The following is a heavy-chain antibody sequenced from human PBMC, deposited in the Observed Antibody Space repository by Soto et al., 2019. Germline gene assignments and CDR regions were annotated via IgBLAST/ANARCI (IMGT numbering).Heavy chain of an antibody. V-gene: IGHV3-30-3*01. Sequence: PGGSLRLSCAASGFTFSSYAMHWVRQAPGKGLEWVAVISYDGSNKYYADSVKGRFTISRDNSKNTLYLQMNSLRAEDTAVYHCACISPIAAAGYYYYGMDVWGQGTTVTVSS. CDR3: ACISPIAAAGYYYYGMDV. J-gene: IGHJ6*02. CDR1: GFTFSSYA. CDR2: ISYDGSNK. D-gene: IGHD6-13*01.